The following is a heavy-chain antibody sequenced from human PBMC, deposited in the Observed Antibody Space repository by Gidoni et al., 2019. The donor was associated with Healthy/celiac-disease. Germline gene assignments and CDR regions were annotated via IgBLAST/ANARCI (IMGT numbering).Heavy chain of an antibody. V-gene: IGHV1-69*01. D-gene: IGHD6-6*01. CDR2: IIPIFGTA. CDR3: AREGARYSSSSLPGDYYYYNYMDV. J-gene: IGHJ6*03. Sequence: QVQLVQSGAEVKKPGSSAKVSCKASGGTFSSFAFSCVRQAPGQGPEWMGGIIPIFGTANYAQKFQGRVTITADESTSTAYMELSSLRSEDTAVYYCAREGARYSSSSLPGDYYYYNYMDVWGKGTTVTVSS. CDR1: GGTFSSFA.